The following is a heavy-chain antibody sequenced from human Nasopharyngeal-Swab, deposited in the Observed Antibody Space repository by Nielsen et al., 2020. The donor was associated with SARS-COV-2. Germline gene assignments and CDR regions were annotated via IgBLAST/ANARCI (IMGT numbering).Heavy chain of an antibody. D-gene: IGHD2-2*01. J-gene: IGHJ4*02. V-gene: IGHV3-33*01. Sequence: GESLKISCAASGFSFSTYGMHWVRQSPVKGLEWLTNIWYDGSNKYYADSVKGRFTVSRDNAKNSLYLQMNSLRDEDTAVYYCARALCSSSTSCYEDHWGQGTLVTVSS. CDR2: IWYDGSNK. CDR1: GFSFSTYG. CDR3: ARALCSSSTSCYEDH.